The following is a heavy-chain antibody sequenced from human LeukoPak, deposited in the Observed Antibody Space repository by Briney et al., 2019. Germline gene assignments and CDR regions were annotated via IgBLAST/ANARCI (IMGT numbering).Heavy chain of an antibody. Sequence: GGSLRLSCAASGFTFSSYGMHWVRQAPGKGLEWVAVISYDGSNKYYADSVKGRFTISRDNSKNTLYLQMNSLRAEDTAVYYCARADDYGGNSDAFDIWGQGTMVTVSS. D-gene: IGHD4-23*01. J-gene: IGHJ3*02. CDR1: GFTFSSYG. CDR2: ISYDGSNK. V-gene: IGHV3-30*03. CDR3: ARADDYGGNSDAFDI.